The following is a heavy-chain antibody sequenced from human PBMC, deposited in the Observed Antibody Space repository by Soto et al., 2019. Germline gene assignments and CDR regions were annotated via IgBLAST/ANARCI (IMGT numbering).Heavy chain of an antibody. J-gene: IGHJ2*01. CDR1: GYTLTELS. V-gene: IGHV1-24*01. CDR2: FDPEDGET. Sequence: SVKVSCKVSGYTLTELSMHWVRQAPGKGLEWMGGFDPEDGETIYAQKFQGRVTMTEDTSTDTAYMELSSLRSEDTAVYYCATPPIHCSSTSCYNPWYFDLWGRGTLVTVSS. D-gene: IGHD2-2*02. CDR3: ATPPIHCSSTSCYNPWYFDL.